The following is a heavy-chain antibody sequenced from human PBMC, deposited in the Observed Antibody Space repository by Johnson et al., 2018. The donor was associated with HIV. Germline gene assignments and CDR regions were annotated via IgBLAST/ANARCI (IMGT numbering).Heavy chain of an antibody. J-gene: IGHJ3*02. CDR3: ARGGPFHAFDI. CDR2: IWYGGSNE. D-gene: IGHD2-21*01. Sequence: QVQLVESGGGVVQPGRSLRLSCAASGFTFSSYGMHWVRQAPGKGLAWVAVIWYGGSNEYYADSAKGRVTISRDNSKNTLFLQMDSLRADDTAVYYCARGGPFHAFDIWGHGTTVTVSS. CDR1: GFTFSSYG. V-gene: IGHV3-33*01.